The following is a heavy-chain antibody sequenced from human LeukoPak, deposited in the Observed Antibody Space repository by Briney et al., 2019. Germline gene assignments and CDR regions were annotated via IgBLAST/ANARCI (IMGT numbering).Heavy chain of an antibody. D-gene: IGHD2-8*01. Sequence: GGSLRFSCAASGFTLSGYSMSWVRQAPGKGLEWVAALGRTGEYKYYADSVKGRFTISRHDSKDTVSLQMNSVRAEDSAIYYCVKDRPCDTCMPMDAWGQGTTVTV. CDR3: VKDRPCDTCMPMDA. J-gene: IGHJ6*02. V-gene: IGHV3-23*01. CDR2: LGRTGEYK. CDR1: GFTLSGYS.